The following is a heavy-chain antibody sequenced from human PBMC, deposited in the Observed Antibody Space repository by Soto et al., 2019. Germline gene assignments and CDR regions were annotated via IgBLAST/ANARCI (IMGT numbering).Heavy chain of an antibody. Sequence: GGSLRLSCAASGFTFSSHAMSWVRQAPGKGLEWVSAISDSRGTSYYADSVKGRFTISRDSSKNTLYLQMNSLRAEDTAVYYCAKSDSSGWYHHFQHWGQGTPVTVSS. V-gene: IGHV3-23*01. CDR2: ISDSRGTS. D-gene: IGHD6-19*01. J-gene: IGHJ1*01. CDR1: GFTFSSHA. CDR3: AKSDSSGWYHHFQH.